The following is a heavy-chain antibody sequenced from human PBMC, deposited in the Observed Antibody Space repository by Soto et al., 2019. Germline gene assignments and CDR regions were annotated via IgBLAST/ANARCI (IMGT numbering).Heavy chain of an antibody. CDR3: ARDFIAASYYYYMDV. J-gene: IGHJ6*03. CDR2: ISSSSSYI. V-gene: IGHV3-21*01. D-gene: IGHD6-13*01. CDR1: GFTFSSYS. Sequence: PGGSLRLSCAASGFTFSSYSMNWVRQAPGKGLEWVSSISSSSSYIYYADSVKGRFTISRDNAKNSMYLQMSSLRAEDTAVYYCARDFIAASYYYYMDVWGKGTTVTVSS.